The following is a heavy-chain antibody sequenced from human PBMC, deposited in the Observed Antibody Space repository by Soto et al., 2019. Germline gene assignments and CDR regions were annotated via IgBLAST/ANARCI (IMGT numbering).Heavy chain of an antibody. CDR3: AREDPGGGYFDY. Sequence: GGSLRLSCAASGFTFSSYSMNWVRQAPGKGLEWVSSISSSSSYIYYADSVKGRFTISRDNAKNSLYLQMNSLRAEDTAVYYCAREDPGGGYFDYWGQGTLVTVSS. D-gene: IGHD3-16*01. CDR2: ISSSSSYI. CDR1: GFTFSSYS. V-gene: IGHV3-21*01. J-gene: IGHJ4*02.